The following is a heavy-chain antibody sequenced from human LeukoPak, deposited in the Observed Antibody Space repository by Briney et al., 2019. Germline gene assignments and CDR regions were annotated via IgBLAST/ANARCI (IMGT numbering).Heavy chain of an antibody. V-gene: IGHV4-34*01. CDR1: GESFSGYY. CDR3: HYYYYDSSGYLKRIDY. J-gene: IGHJ4*02. CDR2: INHSGST. Sequence: SETLSLTCAGYGESFSGYYWSWIRQPPGKGLEWIGEINHSGSTNYNPSLKSRVTISVDTSKNQFSLKLSSVTAADTAVYYCHYYYYDSSGYLKRIDYWGQGTLVTVSS. D-gene: IGHD3-22*01.